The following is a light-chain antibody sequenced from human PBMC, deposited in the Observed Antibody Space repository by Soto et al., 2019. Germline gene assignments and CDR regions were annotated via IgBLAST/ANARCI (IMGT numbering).Light chain of an antibody. CDR3: QKYGSSPAT. CDR2: GES. V-gene: IGKV3-20*01. J-gene: IGKJ1*01. CDR1: QHIRSNY. Sequence: ELALTQSPATLSLSPGDSATLSCRDSQHIRSNYLAWYQHKTGQAPRLLIYGESSRATGIPDRFSGSGSGTDLNLTISRLEPEDFAVYYCQKYGSSPATCGQGTKVDIK.